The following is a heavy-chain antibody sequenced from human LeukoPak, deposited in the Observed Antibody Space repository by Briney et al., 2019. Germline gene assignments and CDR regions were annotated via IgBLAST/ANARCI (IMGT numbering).Heavy chain of an antibody. J-gene: IGHJ4*02. CDR2: ITNTGSIM. D-gene: IGHD1-26*01. CDR1: GFTFSTYH. V-gene: IGHV3-48*01. Sequence: GGSLRLSCAASGFTFSTYHMNWVRQAPGKGLEWVSYITNTGSIMFYADSVKGRFTISRDNAKNSLYLQMNSLRAEDTAVYYCVRDVVGYSIDYWGQGTLVTVSS. CDR3: VRDVVGYSIDY.